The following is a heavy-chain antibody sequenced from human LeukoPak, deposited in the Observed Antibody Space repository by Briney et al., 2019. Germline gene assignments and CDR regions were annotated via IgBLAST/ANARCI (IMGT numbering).Heavy chain of an antibody. D-gene: IGHD3-22*01. Sequence: GGSLRLSCAASGFTFSSYWMHWVRHAPVKGLLWVSRINGDGSSTDYADSEKGRFTISRDNAKNTVYLQMNSLKAEDTAVYYCVRGYSSGYRLDYWGQGALVTVSS. CDR3: VRGYSSGYRLDY. CDR2: INGDGSST. CDR1: GFTFSSYW. J-gene: IGHJ4*02. V-gene: IGHV3-74*01.